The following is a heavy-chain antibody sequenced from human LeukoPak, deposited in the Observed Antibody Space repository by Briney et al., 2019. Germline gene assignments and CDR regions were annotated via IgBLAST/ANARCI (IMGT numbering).Heavy chain of an antibody. J-gene: IGHJ4*02. Sequence: SETLSLTCAVYGGSFSGYYSSWIRQPPGKGLEWIGEINHSGSTNYNPSLKSRVTISIDTSKNQFSLKLSSVTAADTAVYYCASDGSSSFDYWGQGTLVTVSS. V-gene: IGHV4-34*01. D-gene: IGHD6-6*01. CDR3: ASDGSSSFDY. CDR2: INHSGST. CDR1: GGSFSGYY.